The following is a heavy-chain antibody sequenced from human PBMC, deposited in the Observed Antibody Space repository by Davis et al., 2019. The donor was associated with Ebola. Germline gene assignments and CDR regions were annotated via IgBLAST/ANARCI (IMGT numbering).Heavy chain of an antibody. CDR1: GGAFSGYY. D-gene: IGHD1-26*01. J-gene: IGHJ4*02. Sequence: SETLSLTCAVHGGAFSGYYWSWIRQPPGKGLEWIGYIYYSGSTYYNPSLKSRVTISVDTSKNQFSLKLSSVTAADTAVYYCAIQIMGATRVFDYWGQGTLVTVSS. V-gene: IGHV4-59*06. CDR2: IYYSGST. CDR3: AIQIMGATRVFDY.